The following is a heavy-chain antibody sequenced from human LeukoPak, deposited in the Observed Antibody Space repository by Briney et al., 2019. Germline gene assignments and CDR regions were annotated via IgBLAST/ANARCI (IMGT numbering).Heavy chain of an antibody. CDR2: ISGGGNTT. CDR3: AKDAGDGGYYYYMDV. J-gene: IGHJ6*03. CDR1: GFTLNNYD. Sequence: HAGGSQRLSCAASGFTLNNYDMRWVRQAPGKGLEWVSNISGGGNTTYDSVKGRFTISRDNSKNTLFLQLNSLRAEDTAIYYCAKDAGDGGYYYYMDVWGKGTTVTVSS. V-gene: IGHV3-23*01. D-gene: IGHD3-16*01.